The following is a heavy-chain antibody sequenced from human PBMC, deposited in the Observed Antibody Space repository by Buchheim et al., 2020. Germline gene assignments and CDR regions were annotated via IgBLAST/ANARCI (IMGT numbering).Heavy chain of an antibody. J-gene: IGHJ4*02. CDR2: ITGSDTGT. V-gene: IGHV3-23*04. CDR3: AKVYINAYFAEF. Sequence: EVHLVESGGGLVQPGGSLRLSCAASGFTFSAYAMIWVRQAPGKGLEWVSAITGSDTGTFYADSVKGRFTISRDNSKNTLYLQMSSLRAEDTAIYYCAKVYINAYFAEFWGQGT. D-gene: IGHD2/OR15-2a*01. CDR1: GFTFSAYA.